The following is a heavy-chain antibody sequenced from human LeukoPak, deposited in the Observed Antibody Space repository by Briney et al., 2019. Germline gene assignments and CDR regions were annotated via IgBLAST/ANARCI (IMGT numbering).Heavy chain of an antibody. CDR3: ARLGGVVIIAPTTFDY. CDR2: IKQDGSEK. CDR1: GFTFSSYW. J-gene: IGHJ4*02. Sequence: GSLRLSCAASGFTFSSYWMSWVRQAPGKGLEWVANIKQDGSEKYYVDSVKGRFTISRDNAKNSLYLQMNSLRAEDTAVYYCARLGGVVIIAPTTFDYWGQGTLVTVSS. V-gene: IGHV3-7*01. D-gene: IGHD3-3*01.